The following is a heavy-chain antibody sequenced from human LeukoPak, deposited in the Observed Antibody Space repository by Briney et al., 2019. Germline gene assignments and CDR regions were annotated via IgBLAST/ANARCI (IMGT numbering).Heavy chain of an antibody. J-gene: IGHJ3*02. CDR3: ARCESDGSCLDAFDI. CDR1: GYSFTSYW. V-gene: IGHV5-51*01. CDR2: IYPGDSDT. D-gene: IGHD2-15*01. Sequence: GESLKISCKGSGYSFTSYWIGWVRQMPGKGLEWMGIIYPGDSDTRYSPSFQGQVTISADKSISTAYLQWSSLKASDTAMYHCARCESDGSCLDAFDIWGQGTMVTVSS.